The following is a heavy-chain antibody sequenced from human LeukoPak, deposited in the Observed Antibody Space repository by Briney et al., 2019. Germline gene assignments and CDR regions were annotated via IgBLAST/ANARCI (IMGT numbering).Heavy chain of an antibody. CDR3: AKAVGTVTSSGYFDY. J-gene: IGHJ4*02. Sequence: SLSLSCAASRFTFSSYAMSAVRQAPGKGLEWVSAISGSGGSTYYADSVKGRFTISRDNSKNTLYLQMNSLRAEDTAVYYCAKAVGTVTSSGYFDYWGQGTLVTVSS. CDR1: RFTFSSYA. D-gene: IGHD4-17*01. CDR2: ISGSGGST. V-gene: IGHV3-23*01.